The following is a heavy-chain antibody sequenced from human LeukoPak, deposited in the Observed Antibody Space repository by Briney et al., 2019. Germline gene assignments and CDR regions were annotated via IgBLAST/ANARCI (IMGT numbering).Heavy chain of an antibody. J-gene: IGHJ3*02. D-gene: IGHD5-24*01. Sequence: GESLQISCKGSGYSFTSYWIGWVRQMPGKGLEWMGIIYPGDSDIRYSPSFQGQVTISADKSISTAYLQWSSLKASDTAMYYCASSLPGRDGYPHDAFDIWGQGTMVTVSS. CDR3: ASSLPGRDGYPHDAFDI. V-gene: IGHV5-51*01. CDR2: IYPGDSDI. CDR1: GYSFTSYW.